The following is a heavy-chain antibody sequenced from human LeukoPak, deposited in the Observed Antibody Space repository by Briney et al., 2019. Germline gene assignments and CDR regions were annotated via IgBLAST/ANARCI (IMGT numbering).Heavy chain of an antibody. CDR3: AGSRDGYNRVFY. J-gene: IGHJ4*02. D-gene: IGHD5-24*01. CDR1: GGSFSGYY. Sequence: SETLSLTCAVYGGSFSGYYWSWIRQPPGKGLEWIGEINHSGSTNYNPSLKSRVTISVDTSKNQFSLKLSSVTAADTAVYYCAGSRDGYNRVFYWGQGTLVTVSS. CDR2: INHSGST. V-gene: IGHV4-34*01.